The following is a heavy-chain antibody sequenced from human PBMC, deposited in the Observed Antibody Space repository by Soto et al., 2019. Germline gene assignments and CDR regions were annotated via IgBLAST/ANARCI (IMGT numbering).Heavy chain of an antibody. Sequence: ASVQVSCKASGYTFTDYYMHWVRQAPGQGLEWMGWINPNSGGTNYAQKFQGWVTMTRDTPISTAYMELSRLRSDDTAVYYCARGGAARRVVYYYGMDVWGQGTTVTVSS. CDR3: ARGGAARRVVYYYGMDV. D-gene: IGHD6-6*01. CDR2: INPNSGGT. CDR1: GYTFTDYY. J-gene: IGHJ6*02. V-gene: IGHV1-2*04.